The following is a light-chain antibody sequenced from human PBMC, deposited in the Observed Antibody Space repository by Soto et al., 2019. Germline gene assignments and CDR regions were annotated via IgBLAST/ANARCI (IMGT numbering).Light chain of an antibody. Sequence: EVVMTQSPASLSASPGERVTLSCRASQNIRSSLAWYQQRPGQVPRLLIYDASTRATGIPPRFSGGGSGTEFTVTISSLQSEDFAIYYCQQYDIWPPYTFGQGTKVEF. J-gene: IGKJ2*01. CDR1: QNIRSS. CDR3: QQYDIWPPYT. CDR2: DAS. V-gene: IGKV3-15*01.